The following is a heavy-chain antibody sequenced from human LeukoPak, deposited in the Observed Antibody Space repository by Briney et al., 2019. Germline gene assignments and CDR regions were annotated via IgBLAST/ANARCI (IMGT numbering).Heavy chain of an antibody. CDR2: ISAYNGNT. J-gene: IGHJ4*02. V-gene: IGHV1-18*01. CDR1: GYTFTSYG. Sequence: ASVKVSCKASGYTFTSYGISWVRQAPGQGLEWMGWISAYNGNTNNAQKLQGRVTMTTDTSTSTAYMELRSLRSDDTAVYYCARVVIPAYDSSGYFDYWGQGTLVTVSS. CDR3: ARVVIPAYDSSGYFDY. D-gene: IGHD3-22*01.